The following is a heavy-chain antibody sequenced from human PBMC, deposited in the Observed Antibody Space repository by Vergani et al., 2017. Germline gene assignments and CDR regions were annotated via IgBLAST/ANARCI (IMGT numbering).Heavy chain of an antibody. D-gene: IGHD6-19*01. Sequence: QLQLQQSGPGLVKPSETLFLTCTVSADSISSGSYYWGWIRQPPGKSLEWIGSIYYSGLTYYNPSLKSRVAISVDTSKNQFSLKVTSVTAADSAVYFCARQTPGSGCSPGDFDDGGQGILVTVSS. J-gene: IGHJ4*02. CDR3: ARQTPGSGCSPGDFDD. V-gene: IGHV4-39*01. CDR2: IYYSGLT. CDR1: ADSISSGSYY.